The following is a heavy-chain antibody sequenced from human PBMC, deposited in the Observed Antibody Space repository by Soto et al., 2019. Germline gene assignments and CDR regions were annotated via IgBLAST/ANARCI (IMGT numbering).Heavy chain of an antibody. CDR3: ARSAPMDAGDKYYYDF. V-gene: IGHV1-69*13. D-gene: IGHD3-16*01. CDR1: GGTFSTFG. J-gene: IGHJ4*02. CDR2: IIPFFGTA. Sequence: SVKVSCKASGGTFSTFGISWVRQAPGQGLEWMGGIIPFFGTAKYSQKFEDRISITADESTNTVYMDLRSLTSEDTAIYYCARSAPMDAGDKYYYDFWGQGALVTSPQ.